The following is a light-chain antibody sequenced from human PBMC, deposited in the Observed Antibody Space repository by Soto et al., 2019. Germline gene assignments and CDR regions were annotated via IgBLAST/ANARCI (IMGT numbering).Light chain of an antibody. CDR2: EAA. CDR1: QYIHNY. J-gene: IGKJ1*01. CDR3: QQSNNYPWT. Sequence: DIQMTQSPSTLSASVGDRVTITCRASQYIHNYLAWYKQKPGEAPKLLIYEAANLERGVPSRFSGSGTGTEFTLTISGLQPDDFATYYCQQSNNYPWTFGQGTRVDI. V-gene: IGKV1-5*03.